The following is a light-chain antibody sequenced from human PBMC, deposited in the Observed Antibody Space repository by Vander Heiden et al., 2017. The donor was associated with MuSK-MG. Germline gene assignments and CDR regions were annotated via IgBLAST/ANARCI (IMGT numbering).Light chain of an antibody. J-gene: IGKJ1*01. CDR1: QSISSY. Sequence: DIQMTQSPSSLSASVGDRVTITCRASQSISSYLNWYQQKAGIAPKLLIYGASNLQSGVPSRFSGSGSGTDFSLTISRLQPEDFATYYWQQIYSFPTFGQGTKVEI. CDR2: GAS. CDR3: QQIYSFPT. V-gene: IGKV1-39*01.